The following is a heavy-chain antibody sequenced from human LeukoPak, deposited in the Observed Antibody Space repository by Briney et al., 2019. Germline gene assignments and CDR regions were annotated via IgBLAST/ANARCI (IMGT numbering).Heavy chain of an antibody. CDR1: GFTFSSYS. Sequence: PGGSLRLSCAASGFTFSSYSMNWVRQAPGKGLEWVSSISSSSSYIYYADSVKGRFTISRDNAKNSLYLQMNSPRAEDTAVYYCAIGYCSGGSCYEGISYFQHWGQGTLVTVSS. D-gene: IGHD2-15*01. V-gene: IGHV3-21*01. J-gene: IGHJ1*01. CDR3: AIGYCSGGSCYEGISYFQH. CDR2: ISSSSSYI.